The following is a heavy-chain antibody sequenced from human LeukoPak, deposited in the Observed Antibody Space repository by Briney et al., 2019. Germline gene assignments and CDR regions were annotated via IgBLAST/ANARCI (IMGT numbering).Heavy chain of an antibody. J-gene: IGHJ5*02. CDR2: INPNSGGT. CDR1: GYTFTGYY. D-gene: IGHD5-12*01. CDR3: ARGYSGYRTNWFDP. Sequence: ASVKVSCKASGYTFTGYYMHWVRQAPGQGLEWMGWINPNSGGTNYAQEFQGRVTMTRDTSISTAYMELSRLRSDDTAVYYCARGYSGYRTNWFDPWGQGTLVTVSS. V-gene: IGHV1-2*02.